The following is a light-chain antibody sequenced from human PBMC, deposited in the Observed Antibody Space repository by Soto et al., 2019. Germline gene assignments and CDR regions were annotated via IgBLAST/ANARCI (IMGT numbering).Light chain of an antibody. CDR1: QSVSSD. CDR3: QKCNNWTLS. J-gene: IGKJ4*01. CDR2: GAF. Sequence: ERVMTQAPATLSVSPGERATLSCRASQSVSSDLAWYQQKPGQVPRLLIYGAFNRATSVRARFSGSGSRTEFTLNISSLQAEDFAVYYCQKCNNWTLSFGGGTKVEIK. V-gene: IGKV3-15*01.